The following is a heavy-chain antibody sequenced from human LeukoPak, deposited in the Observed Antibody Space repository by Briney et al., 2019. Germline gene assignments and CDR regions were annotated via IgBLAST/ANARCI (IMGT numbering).Heavy chain of an antibody. CDR1: GFTVSSNY. J-gene: IGHJ6*03. CDR2: ISGSGDRT. CDR3: AKGGAVSSKSITMIRGTRRYYYYMDV. Sequence: PGGSLRLSCAASGFTVSSNYMSWVRQAPGKGLEWVSTISGSGDRTYYADSVKGRFTISRDNSKNTVYLQMNSLRAEDTAVYYCAKGGAVSSKSITMIRGTRRYYYYMDVWGKGTTVTISS. D-gene: IGHD3-10*01. V-gene: IGHV3-23*01.